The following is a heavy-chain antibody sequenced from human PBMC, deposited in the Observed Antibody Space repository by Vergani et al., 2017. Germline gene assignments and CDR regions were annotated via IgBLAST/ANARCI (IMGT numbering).Heavy chain of an antibody. CDR1: GGTFSCYA. Sequence: QVQLVQSGAEVKKPGSSVKVSCKASGGTFSCYAISWVRQAPGQGLEWMGGIIPIFGTANYAQKFQGRVTITADESTSTAYMELSSLRSEDTAVYYCARVQGSASQGDYYYYYDMDVGGKGTTVTVSS. J-gene: IGHJ6*03. D-gene: IGHD6-19*01. CDR3: ARVQGSASQGDYYYYYDMDV. CDR2: IIPIFGTA. V-gene: IGHV1-69*01.